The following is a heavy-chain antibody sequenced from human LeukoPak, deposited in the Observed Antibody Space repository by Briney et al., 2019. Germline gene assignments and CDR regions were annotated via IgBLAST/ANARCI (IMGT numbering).Heavy chain of an antibody. Sequence: PGGSLRLSCAASGFTFSSYSMNWVRQAPGKGLEWVSSITSSSSHIYYADSVKGRFTISRDNAKNSLYLLMNSLRAEDTAVYFCVRVNTYYYDSSPSWGQGTLVTVSS. J-gene: IGHJ4*02. CDR2: ITSSSSHI. D-gene: IGHD3-22*01. CDR1: GFTFSSYS. V-gene: IGHV3-21*01. CDR3: VRVNTYYYDSSPS.